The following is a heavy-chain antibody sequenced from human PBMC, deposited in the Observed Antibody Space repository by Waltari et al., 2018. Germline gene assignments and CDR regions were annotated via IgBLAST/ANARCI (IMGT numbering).Heavy chain of an antibody. J-gene: IGHJ6*02. V-gene: IGHV3-7*03. CDR1: GFTFSSYW. Sequence: EVQLVESGGGLVQPGGSLRLSCAASGFTFSSYWMSWVRQAPGKGLEWVANIKQDGSEKYYVDSVKGRFTISRDNAKNSLYLQMNSLRAEDTAVYYCANQAGYGDYSYYYYGMDVWGQGTTVTVSS. D-gene: IGHD4-17*01. CDR3: ANQAGYGDYSYYYYGMDV. CDR2: IKQDGSEK.